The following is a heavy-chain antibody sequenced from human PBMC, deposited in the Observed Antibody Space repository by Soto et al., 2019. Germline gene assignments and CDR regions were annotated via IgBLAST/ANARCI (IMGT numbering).Heavy chain of an antibody. J-gene: IGHJ5*02. Sequence: ASVKVSCKASGYTFTSYGISWVRQAPGQGLEWMGWINVYNGKTKYAQKVQGRITMTTDTSTSTAYMELRSLRSDDTALYYCARGVGSGSYYNQYNWFDPWGQGTLVTVSS. D-gene: IGHD3-10*01. CDR1: GYTFTSYG. CDR2: INVYNGKT. V-gene: IGHV1-18*01. CDR3: ARGVGSGSYYNQYNWFDP.